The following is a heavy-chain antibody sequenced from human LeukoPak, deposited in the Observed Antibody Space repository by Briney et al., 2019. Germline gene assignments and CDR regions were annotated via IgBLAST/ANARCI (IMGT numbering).Heavy chain of an antibody. CDR2: INSDGSST. V-gene: IGHV3-74*01. CDR1: GFIFSSYW. J-gene: IGHJ4*02. Sequence: GGSLRLSCAASGFIFSSYWMHWVRQAPGKGLVWVSRINSDGSSTSYADPVKGRFTISRDNAKNTLYLQMNSLRAEDTAVYYCARVRGYYGSGSYYYWGQGTLVTVSS. D-gene: IGHD3-10*01. CDR3: ARVRGYYGSGSYYY.